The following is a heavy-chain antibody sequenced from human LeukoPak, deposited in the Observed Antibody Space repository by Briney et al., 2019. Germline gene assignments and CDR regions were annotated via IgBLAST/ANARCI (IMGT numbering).Heavy chain of an antibody. CDR2: IIPIFGTA. CDR3: ARAGPTTGIVGAIED. D-gene: IGHD1-26*01. V-gene: IGHV1-69*05. Sequence: SVKVSCKASGGTFSSYAISWVRQAPGQGLEWMGGIIPIFGTANYARKFQGRVTITTDESTSTAYMELSSLRSEDTAVYYCARAGPTTGIVGAIEDWGQGTLVTVSS. CDR1: GGTFSSYA. J-gene: IGHJ4*02.